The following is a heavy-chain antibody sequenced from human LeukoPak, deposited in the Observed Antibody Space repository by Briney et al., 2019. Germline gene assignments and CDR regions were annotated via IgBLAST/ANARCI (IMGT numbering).Heavy chain of an antibody. CDR3: AKAAGDGYNYGY. J-gene: IGHJ4*02. V-gene: IGHV3-48*03. Sequence: GGSLRLSCAASGFTFSSYEMNWVRQAPGKGLEWVSYISSSGSTIYYADSVKGRFTISRDNSKNTLYMEMNSLRAEDTAIYYCAKAAGDGYNYGYWGQGTLVTVSS. CDR2: ISSSGSTI. CDR1: GFTFSSYE. D-gene: IGHD5-24*01.